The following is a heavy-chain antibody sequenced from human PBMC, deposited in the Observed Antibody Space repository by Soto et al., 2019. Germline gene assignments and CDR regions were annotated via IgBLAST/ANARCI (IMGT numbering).Heavy chain of an antibody. CDR3: ARGRSNQYESSPPPKFDP. V-gene: IGHV3-13*01. J-gene: IGHJ5*02. CDR1: GFTFSTYD. CDR2: IGTIRDT. Sequence: LRLSCAASGFTFSTYDMHWVRQATGKGLEWVSAIGTIRDTYYLDSVKGRFTISRENAKNSVYLQTNSLRAGDTAVYYCARGRSNQYESSPPPKFDPWGRGTLVTV. D-gene: IGHD2-8*01.